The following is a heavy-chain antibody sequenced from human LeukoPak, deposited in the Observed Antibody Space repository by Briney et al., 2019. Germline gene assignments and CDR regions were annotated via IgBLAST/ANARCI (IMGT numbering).Heavy chain of an antibody. Sequence: SETLSLTCTVSGERITAYYWAWIRQSPEKGLEWIGRIYTSGSTNYNPSLESRVTMSLDTSKNQFSLRLSSVTAADTAVCYCVSGYYYMDVWGKGTTVTVSS. CDR2: IYTSGST. D-gene: IGHD3-10*01. CDR3: VSGYYYMDV. CDR1: GERITAYY. V-gene: IGHV4-4*07. J-gene: IGHJ6*03.